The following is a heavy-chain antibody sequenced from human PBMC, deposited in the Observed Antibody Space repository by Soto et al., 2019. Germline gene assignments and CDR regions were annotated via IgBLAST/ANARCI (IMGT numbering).Heavy chain of an antibody. D-gene: IGHD3-10*01. CDR2: INSDGSST. CDR3: ARAGVSSTIRNAFDM. J-gene: IGHJ3*02. V-gene: IGHV3-74*01. CDR1: GFTFSTYW. Sequence: GGSLRLSCAASGFTFSTYWMHWVRQVPGKGLVWVSRINSDGSSTNYADSVKGRFTISRDNVKNTLYLQMNSLSAEDTAMYYCARAGVSSTIRNAFDMWGQGTMVTVSS.